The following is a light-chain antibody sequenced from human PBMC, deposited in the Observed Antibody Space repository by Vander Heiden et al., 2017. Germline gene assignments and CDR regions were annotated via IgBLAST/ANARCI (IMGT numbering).Light chain of an antibody. V-gene: IGKV1-9*01. Sequence: DTQLTQSPSFLSTSVGDRVTITCRASQDISSYLAWYQQKPGKAPKLLIYAASTLQSGVPSRFSGGGSGTEFTLTISSLQPEDFATYYCQQLNGYPLTFGGETKVEIK. CDR3: QQLNGYPLT. CDR1: QDISSY. CDR2: AAS. J-gene: IGKJ4*01.